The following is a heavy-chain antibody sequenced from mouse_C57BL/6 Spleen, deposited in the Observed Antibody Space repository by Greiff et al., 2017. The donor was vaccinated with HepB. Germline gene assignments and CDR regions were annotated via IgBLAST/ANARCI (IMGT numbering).Heavy chain of an antibody. CDR1: GYTFTSYG. Sequence: VQLQQSGAELARPGASVKLSCKASGYTFTSYGISWVKQRTGQGLEWIGEIYPRSGNTYYNEKFKGKATLTADKSSSTAYMELRSLTSEDSAVYFCAREKGNYDAYWGQGTLVTVSA. CDR3: AREKGNYDAY. D-gene: IGHD2-1*01. CDR2: IYPRSGNT. V-gene: IGHV1-81*01. J-gene: IGHJ3*01.